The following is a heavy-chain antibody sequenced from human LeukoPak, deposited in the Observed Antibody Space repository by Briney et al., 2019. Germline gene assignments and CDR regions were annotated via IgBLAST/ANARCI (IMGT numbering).Heavy chain of an antibody. V-gene: IGHV3-23*01. J-gene: IGHJ4*02. CDR1: GFTFSSYA. CDR3: AKGSGGYSGSYYFDY. Sequence: PGGSLRLSCAASGFTFSSYAMSWVRQAPGKGLEWVSAISGSGGSTYYADSVKGRFTISRDNSKNTLYLQMNSLRAEDTAVYYCAKGSGGYSGSYYFDYWGQGTLVTASS. D-gene: IGHD1-26*01. CDR2: ISGSGGST.